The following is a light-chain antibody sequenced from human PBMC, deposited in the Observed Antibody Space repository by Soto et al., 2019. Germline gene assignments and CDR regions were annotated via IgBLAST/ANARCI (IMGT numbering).Light chain of an antibody. V-gene: IGKV1-8*01. CDR2: AAS. CDR3: QQLNSYPWT. J-gene: IGKJ1*01. CDR1: QGISSY. Sequence: SSLSASTGDRVTITCRASQGISSYLAWYQQKPGKAPKLLIYAASTLQSGVPSRFSGRGSGTEFTLTISSLQPEDFATYYCQQLNSYPWTFGQGTKVDI.